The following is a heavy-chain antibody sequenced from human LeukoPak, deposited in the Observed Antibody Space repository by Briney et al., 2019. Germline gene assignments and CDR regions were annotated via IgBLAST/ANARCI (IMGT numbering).Heavy chain of an antibody. J-gene: IGHJ4*02. CDR1: GDSSSSNGFY. CDR2: IYYSGST. D-gene: IGHD1-1*01. CDR3: ARGTRGSDSSFDY. V-gene: IGHV4-39*07. Sequence: PSETLSLTCTVSGDSSSSNGFYWGWIRQPPGKGLEWIGNIYYSGSTYYNSSLKSRVTTSVDTSKNQFSLKLSSVTAADTAVYYCARGTRGSDSSFDYWGQGTLVTVSS.